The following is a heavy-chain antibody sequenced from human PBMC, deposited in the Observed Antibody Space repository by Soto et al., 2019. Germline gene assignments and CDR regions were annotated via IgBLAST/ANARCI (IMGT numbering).Heavy chain of an antibody. V-gene: IGHV3-7*01. CDR2: IKQDGSEK. CDR3: ARAWLRSRYYYYMDV. CDR1: GFTFSSYW. J-gene: IGHJ6*03. Sequence: GGSLRLSCAASGFTFSSYWMSWVRQAPGKGLEWVANIKQDGSEKYYVDSVKGRFTISRDNAKNSLYLQMNSLRAEDTAVYYCARAWLRSRYYYYMDVWGKGTTVTVSS. D-gene: IGHD5-12*01.